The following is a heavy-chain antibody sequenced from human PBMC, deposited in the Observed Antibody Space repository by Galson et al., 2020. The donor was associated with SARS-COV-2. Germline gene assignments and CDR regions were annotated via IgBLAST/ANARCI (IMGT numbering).Heavy chain of an antibody. CDR2: ISGSGGST. CDR3: AKEVLIGDYTGFDY. CDR1: GFTFSSYA. J-gene: IGHJ4*02. Sequence: ESLKISCAASGFTFSSYAMSWVRQAPGKGLEWVSAISGSGGSTYYADSVKGRFTISRDNSKNTLYLQMNSLRAEDTAVYYCAKEVLIGDYTGFDYWGQGTLVTVSS. D-gene: IGHD4-17*01. V-gene: IGHV3-23*01.